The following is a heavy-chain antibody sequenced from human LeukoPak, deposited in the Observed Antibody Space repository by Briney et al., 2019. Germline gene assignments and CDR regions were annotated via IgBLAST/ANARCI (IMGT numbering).Heavy chain of an antibody. CDR3: SRDGSSSDWSAFDI. Sequence: GGSLRLSCAASGFTFSGYLMDWVRQAPGKGLEWVGRIRKKDKSYTTQYAPSVEGRFTISRDDSKSSLYLQMNSLKAEDTAVYYCSRDGSSSDWSAFDIWGQGTMVTVYS. CDR1: GFTFSGYL. CDR2: IRKKDKSYTT. V-gene: IGHV3-72*01. D-gene: IGHD6-25*01. J-gene: IGHJ3*02.